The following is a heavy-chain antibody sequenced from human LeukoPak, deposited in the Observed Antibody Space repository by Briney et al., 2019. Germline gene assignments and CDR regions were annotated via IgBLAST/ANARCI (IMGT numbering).Heavy chain of an antibody. CDR1: GGSIGSYY. V-gene: IGHV4-59*12. CDR3: ARELYSSGYGINWFDP. CDR2: IYYSGST. Sequence: PSETLSLTCTVSGGSIGSYYWSCIRQPPGKGLEWIGYIYYSGSTNYNPSLKSRVTISVDTSKNQFSLKLSSVTAADTAVYYCARELYSSGYGINWFDPWGQGTLVTVSS. J-gene: IGHJ5*02. D-gene: IGHD3-22*01.